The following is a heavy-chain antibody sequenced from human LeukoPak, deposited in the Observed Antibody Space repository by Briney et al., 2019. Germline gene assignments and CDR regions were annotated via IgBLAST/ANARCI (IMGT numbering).Heavy chain of an antibody. Sequence: GGSLRLSCAASGFTFSDHYMDWVRQAPGKGLEWVGRTRNKANSYTTEYAASVKGRFTISRDDSKNSLYLQMNSLKTEDTAVYYCARVPMGSMDVWGQGTTVTVSS. CDR1: GFTFSDHY. V-gene: IGHV3-72*01. CDR3: ARVPMGSMDV. CDR2: TRNKANSYTT. J-gene: IGHJ6*02. D-gene: IGHD3-10*01.